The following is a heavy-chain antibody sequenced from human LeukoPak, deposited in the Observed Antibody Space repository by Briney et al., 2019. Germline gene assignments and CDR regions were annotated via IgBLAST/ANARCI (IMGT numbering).Heavy chain of an antibody. CDR2: IVVGSGNT. J-gene: IGHJ4*02. CDR1: GFTFSNSA. Sequence: SVKVSCKASGFTFSNSAVQWVRQARGQRLEWIGWIVVGSGNTNYAQKFQERVTITRDMSTSTAYMELSSLRSEDTAVYYCAVDVIYESDWSQGTLVTVS. V-gene: IGHV1-58*01. CDR3: AVDVIYESD. D-gene: IGHD2/OR15-2a*01.